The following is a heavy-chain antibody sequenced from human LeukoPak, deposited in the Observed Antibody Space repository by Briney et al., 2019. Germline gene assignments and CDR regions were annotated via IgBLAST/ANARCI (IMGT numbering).Heavy chain of an antibody. J-gene: IGHJ4*02. CDR1: GFTFSRYW. Sequence: GGSLRLSCAATGFTFSRYWMHWVRQGPGKGLVWVSLISSDGSTTTYADSVKGRFTISRDNAKNTLYLQMNSLRAEDTAVYYCARDTITAPCDLDYWGQGTLVTVSS. V-gene: IGHV3-74*01. CDR2: ISSDGSTT. D-gene: IGHD6-13*01. CDR3: ARDTITAPCDLDY.